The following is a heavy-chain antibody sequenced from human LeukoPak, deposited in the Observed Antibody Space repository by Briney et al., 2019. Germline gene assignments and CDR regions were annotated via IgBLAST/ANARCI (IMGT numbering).Heavy chain of an antibody. V-gene: IGHV3-33*06. CDR1: GFTFSHYG. Sequence: PGRSLRLSCATSGFTFSHYGMHWVRQAPGKGLEWVAVIWSDGTNSFYGDPVKGRFTISRDNFQRTVYLQMNSLRAEDTAVYYCAKDAQRGFDYSNSLDKWGQGTLDTVSS. CDR2: IWSDGTNS. CDR3: AKDAQRGFDYSNSLDK. D-gene: IGHD4-11*01. J-gene: IGHJ4*02.